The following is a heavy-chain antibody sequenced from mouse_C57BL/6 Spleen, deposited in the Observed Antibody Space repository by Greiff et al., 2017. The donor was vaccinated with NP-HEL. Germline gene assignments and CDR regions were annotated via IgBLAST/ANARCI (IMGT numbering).Heavy chain of an antibody. Sequence: VQLQQPGAELVKPGASVKLSCTASGYTFTSYWMHWVTQRPGQGLAWIGMIHPTSGSTTYNEKFTGKATLTGDKSSSPAYMQRSSLTSEDSAVYYCASYYYYFDYWGQGTTLTVSS. CDR2: IHPTSGST. CDR3: ASYYYYFDY. CDR1: GYTFTSYW. D-gene: IGHD1-1*01. V-gene: IGHV1-64*01. J-gene: IGHJ2*01.